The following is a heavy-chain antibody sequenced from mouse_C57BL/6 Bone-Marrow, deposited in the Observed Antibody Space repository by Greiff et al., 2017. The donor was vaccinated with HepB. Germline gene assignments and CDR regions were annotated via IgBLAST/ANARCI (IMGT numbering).Heavy chain of an antibody. V-gene: IGHV3-6*01. CDR2: ISYDGSN. D-gene: IGHD2-4*01. Sequence: ESGPGLVKPSQSLSLTCSVTGYSITSGYYWNWIRQFPGNKLEWMGYISYDGSNNYNPSLKNRISITRDTSKNQFFLKLNTVTTEDTATYYGAREAIYYDYEVYFDYWGQGTTLTVSS. CDR3: AREAIYYDYEVYFDY. CDR1: GYSITSGYY. J-gene: IGHJ2*01.